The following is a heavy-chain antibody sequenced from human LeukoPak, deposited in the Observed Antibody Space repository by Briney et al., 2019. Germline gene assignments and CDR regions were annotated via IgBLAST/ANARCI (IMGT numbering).Heavy chain of an antibody. CDR1: GGSISIYY. J-gene: IGHJ5*02. CDR2: IYYSGST. Sequence: SETLSLTCTVYGGSISIYYWSWIRQPPGKGLEWIGYIYYSGSTNYNPSLKSRVTISVDTSKNQFSLKLSSVTAADTAVYYCARSVRSSSWYDGGTNWFDPWGQGTLVTVSS. D-gene: IGHD6-13*01. CDR3: ARSVRSSSWYDGGTNWFDP. V-gene: IGHV4-59*08.